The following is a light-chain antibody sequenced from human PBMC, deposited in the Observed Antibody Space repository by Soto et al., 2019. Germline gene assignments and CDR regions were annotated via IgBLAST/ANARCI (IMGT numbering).Light chain of an antibody. CDR3: CSYTSSSIYV. CDR2: DVT. Sequence: QSALTQPRSVSGSPGQSVTISCTGTSSDVGTYNYVSWYQQHPGKAPQLLIFDVTKRPSGVPDRFSGSKSGNTASLTISGLQPEDESDYYCCSYTSSSIYVFGTGTKLTVL. V-gene: IGLV2-11*01. J-gene: IGLJ1*01. CDR1: SSDVGTYNY.